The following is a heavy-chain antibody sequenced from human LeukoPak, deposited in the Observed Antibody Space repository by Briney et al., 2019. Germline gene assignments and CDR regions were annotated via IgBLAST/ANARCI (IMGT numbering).Heavy chain of an antibody. V-gene: IGHV3-7*02. Sequence: GGSLRLSCAASGFTFSTYWMTWVRQAPGKGLQWVANIKHDGSEKYYVESVKGRFTISRDNAKNSLYLQMNSLRAEDTAVYYCVRSNWTYHYWGQGTLVTVSS. CDR1: GFTFSTYW. CDR3: VRSNWTYHY. D-gene: IGHD1-7*01. J-gene: IGHJ4*02. CDR2: IKHDGSEK.